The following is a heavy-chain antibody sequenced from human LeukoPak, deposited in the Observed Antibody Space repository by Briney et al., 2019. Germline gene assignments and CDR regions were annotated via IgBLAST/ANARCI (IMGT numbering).Heavy chain of an antibody. V-gene: IGHV1-69*05. D-gene: IGHD3-22*01. J-gene: IGHJ5*02. CDR1: GGTFSSYA. Sequence: GASVKVSCKASGGTFSSYAISWVRQAPGQGLEWMGGIIPIFGTANYAQKFQGRVTITTDESTSTAYMELSSLRSEDTAVYYCARSPVVVITDWFDPWGQGTLVTVSS. CDR3: ARSPVVVITDWFDP. CDR2: IIPIFGTA.